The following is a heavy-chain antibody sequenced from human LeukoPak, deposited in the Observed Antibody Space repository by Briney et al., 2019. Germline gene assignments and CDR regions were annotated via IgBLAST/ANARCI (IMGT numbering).Heavy chain of an antibody. CDR1: GFTFSKSD. J-gene: IGHJ4*01. D-gene: IGHD6-19*01. CDR2: LSGSGITT. CDR3: AKGIYSSGWSYFDY. V-gene: IGHV3-23*01. Sequence: HPGGSLRLSCAASGFTFSKSDMRWVRQARGKGVEGVSTLSGSGITTYYADSVKGRFTISRDNSKNTLYLQMNTLRAEDSALYYCAKGIYSSGWSYFDYWGHGTLVTVSS.